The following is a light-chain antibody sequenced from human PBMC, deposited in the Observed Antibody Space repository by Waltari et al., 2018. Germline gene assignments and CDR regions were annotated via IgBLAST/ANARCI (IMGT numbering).Light chain of an antibody. Sequence: DIVLTQSPLSLPVTPGEPASISCRSSQSLLHSNGYNYLDWYLQKPGQSPQLLLYLSSNRASGVPDRFSGSGPGTDFTLKISRVEAEDVGVYYCMQALQTPRFGQGTKLEIK. J-gene: IGKJ2*03. V-gene: IGKV2-28*01. CDR2: LSS. CDR1: QSLLHSNGYNY. CDR3: MQALQTPR.